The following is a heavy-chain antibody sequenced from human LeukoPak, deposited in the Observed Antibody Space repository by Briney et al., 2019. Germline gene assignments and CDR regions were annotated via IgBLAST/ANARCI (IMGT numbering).Heavy chain of an antibody. J-gene: IGHJ4*02. CDR3: ARQYSYDSSGYYPLDY. CDR1: GFTFSSYS. Sequence: GGSLKHSCAASGFTFSSYSLHWVRQAPGKGLVWVSRINSDGSSTTYADSVKGRFTISRDNAKNTLYLQMNSLRAEDTAMYYCARQYSYDSSGYYPLDYWGRGTLVTVSS. D-gene: IGHD3-22*01. V-gene: IGHV3-74*03. CDR2: INSDGSST.